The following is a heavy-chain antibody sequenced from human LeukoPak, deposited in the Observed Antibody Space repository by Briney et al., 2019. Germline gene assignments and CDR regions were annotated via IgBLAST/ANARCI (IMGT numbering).Heavy chain of an antibody. V-gene: IGHV1-69*13. CDR2: IIRIFGTA. J-gene: IGHJ4*02. D-gene: IGHD3-3*02. CDR3: ARGRAFFD. Sequence: SVKVSCKASGYTFTSYAMNWVRQAPGQGLEWMGGIIRIFGTAKYAQKFQGRVTITADESTSTAYMELSSLRSEDTAVYYCARGRAFFDWGQGTLVTVSS. CDR1: GYTFTSYA.